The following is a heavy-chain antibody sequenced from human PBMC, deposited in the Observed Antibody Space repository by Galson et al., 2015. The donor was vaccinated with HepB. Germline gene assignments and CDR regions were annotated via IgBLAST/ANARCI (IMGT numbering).Heavy chain of an antibody. Sequence: SLRLSCAASGFTFSNAWMNWVRQAPGKGLEWVGRIKSKTDGGTTDYAAPVKGRFTISRDDSKNTLYLQMNSLKTEDTAVYYCTRDSMFYYYDSSGPYYYYGMDVWGQGTTVTVSS. CDR1: GFTFSNAW. CDR3: TRDSMFYYYDSSGPYYYYGMDV. V-gene: IGHV3-15*07. D-gene: IGHD3-22*01. J-gene: IGHJ6*02. CDR2: IKSKTDGGTT.